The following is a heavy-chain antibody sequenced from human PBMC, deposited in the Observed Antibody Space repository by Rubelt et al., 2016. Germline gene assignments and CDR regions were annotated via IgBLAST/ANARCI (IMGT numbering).Heavy chain of an antibody. Sequence: EVQLVQSGAEVKKPGESLRISCKGSGYSFTNYWIAWMRQMPGKGLEYMGITYPVDSDTIYSPAVQGQVTSSADKAISTAYLQWSSLEASDTAMYYCARRGDGYPVIAFDIWGQGTMVTVSS. J-gene: IGHJ3*02. CDR1: GYSFTNYW. CDR3: ARRGDGYPVIAFDI. CDR2: TYPVDSDT. D-gene: IGHD5-24*01. V-gene: IGHV5-51*01.